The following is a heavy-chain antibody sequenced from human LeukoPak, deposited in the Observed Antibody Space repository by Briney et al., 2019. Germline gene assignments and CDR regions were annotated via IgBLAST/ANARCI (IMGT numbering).Heavy chain of an antibody. CDR2: ISYDGSNR. CDR3: AKDLIRRGGSGQNGSYYGMDV. Sequence: SGGSLRLSCAASGFTFSSYGMHWVRQAPGKGLEWVAVISYDGSNRYYADSVKGRFTISRDNSKNTLYLQMNSLRAEDTAVYYCAKDLIRRGGSGQNGSYYGMDVWGKGTTVTVSS. J-gene: IGHJ6*04. CDR1: GFTFSSYG. V-gene: IGHV3-30*18. D-gene: IGHD3-10*01.